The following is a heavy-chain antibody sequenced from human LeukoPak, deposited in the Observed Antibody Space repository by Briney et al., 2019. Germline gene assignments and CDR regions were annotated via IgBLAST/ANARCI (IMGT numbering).Heavy chain of an antibody. D-gene: IGHD3-9*01. V-gene: IGHV3-7*03. CDR3: AKKGKYYDILTGYSDAFDI. CDR1: GFTFSSYW. J-gene: IGHJ3*02. Sequence: PGGSLRLSCAASGFTFSSYWMSWVRQAPGKGLEWVANIKQDGSEKYYVDSVKGRFAISRDNAKNSLYLQMNSLRAEDTAVYYCAKKGKYYDILTGYSDAFDIWGQGTMVTVSS. CDR2: IKQDGSEK.